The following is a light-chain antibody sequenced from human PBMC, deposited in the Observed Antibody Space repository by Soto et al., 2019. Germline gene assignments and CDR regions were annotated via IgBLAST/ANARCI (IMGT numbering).Light chain of an antibody. CDR2: DAS. CDR3: QQRSNWPPIT. V-gene: IGKV3-11*01. CDR1: QSVSSY. J-gene: IGKJ5*01. Sequence: EVVLTQSPSTLSLSPGERATLSCRASQSVSSYLAWYQQKPGQAPRLLIYDASTRATGIPARFSGSGSGTDFTLTISSLEPEDFAVYYCQQRSNWPPITFAQGTRLAIK.